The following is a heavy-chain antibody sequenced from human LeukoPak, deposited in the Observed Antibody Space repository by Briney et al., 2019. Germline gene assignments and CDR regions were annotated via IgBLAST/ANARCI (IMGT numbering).Heavy chain of an antibody. CDR2: IIPIFGTA. CDR1: GGTFSSYA. V-gene: IGHV1-69*06. J-gene: IGHJ4*02. CDR3: YYSGSYGDII. D-gene: IGHD1-26*01. Sequence: SVKVSCKASGGTFSSYAISWVRQAPGQGLEWMGGIIPIFGTANYAQKFQGRVTITADKSTSTAYMELSSLRSEDTAVYYCYYSGSYGDIIWGQGTLVTVSS.